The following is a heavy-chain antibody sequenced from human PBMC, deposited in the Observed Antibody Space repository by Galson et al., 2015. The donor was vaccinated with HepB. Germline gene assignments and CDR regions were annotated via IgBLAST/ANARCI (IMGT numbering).Heavy chain of an antibody. V-gene: IGHV3-7*01. CDR1: GFTFGTYW. Sequence: SLRLSCAASGFTFGTYWMSWVRQAPGKGPEWVANIKRDGSGKYYVDSVKGRFTISRDNAKNSMYLEMNSLRAEDTAVYYCAREDVGGYFDSWGQGTLVTVSS. J-gene: IGHJ5*01. CDR2: IKRDGSGK. D-gene: IGHD3-22*01. CDR3: AREDVGGYFDS.